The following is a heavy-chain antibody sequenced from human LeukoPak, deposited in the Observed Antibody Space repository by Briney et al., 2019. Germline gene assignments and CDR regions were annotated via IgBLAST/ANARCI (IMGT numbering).Heavy chain of an antibody. Sequence: GGSLRLSCAASGFTVSANYMSWVRQAPGKGLGWVSVIYSGGSTFYADSVKGRFTISRDNSKNTLYLQMNSLRAEDTAVYYCARVGDMVATYDYWGQGTLVTVSS. J-gene: IGHJ4*02. CDR3: ARVGDMVATYDY. CDR2: IYSGGST. D-gene: IGHD5-12*01. V-gene: IGHV3-66*01. CDR1: GFTVSANY.